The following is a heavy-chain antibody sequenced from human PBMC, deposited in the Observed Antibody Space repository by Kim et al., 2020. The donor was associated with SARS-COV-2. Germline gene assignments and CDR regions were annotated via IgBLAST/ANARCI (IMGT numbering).Heavy chain of an antibody. CDR1: GFTFSNYA. V-gene: IGHV3-23*01. D-gene: IGHD3-9*01. J-gene: IGHJ6*03. Sequence: GGSLRLSCAASGFTFSNYAMSWVRQAPGKGLEWVSGIGGTGSSSFYADSVKGRFTISRDNSKNTLYLQMNTLRAEDTAVYYCAKGTGPVLIGYSYYYYYYMDVWGKETTVTVSS. CDR2: IGGTGSSS. CDR3: AKGTGPVLIGYSYYYYYYMDV.